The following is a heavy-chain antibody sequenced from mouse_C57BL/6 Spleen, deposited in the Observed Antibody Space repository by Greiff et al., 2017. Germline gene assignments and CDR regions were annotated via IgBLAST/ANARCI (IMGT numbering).Heavy chain of an antibody. CDR1: GYTFTSSW. V-gene: IGHV1-69*01. J-gene: IGHJ2*01. D-gene: IGHD1-1*01. CDR3: ARPDYYGSSSCDD. Sequence: QVQLQQPGAELVMPGASVKLSCKASGYTFTSSWMHWVKQRPGQGLEWIGEFDPSDSCTNYNQKFKGKSTLTVDKSSRTAYMQLSSLTSEDSAVYYGARPDYYGSSSCDDWGQGTTLTVSS. CDR2: FDPSDSCT.